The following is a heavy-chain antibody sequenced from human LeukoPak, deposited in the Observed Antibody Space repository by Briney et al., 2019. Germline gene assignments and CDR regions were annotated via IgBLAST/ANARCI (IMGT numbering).Heavy chain of an antibody. D-gene: IGHD6-13*01. CDR2: INPSGGST. J-gene: IGHJ4*02. CDR3: ARSAGKFHKIDY. V-gene: IGHV1-46*03. Sequence: ASVKVSCKASGCTFTSYYMHWVRQAPGQGLEWMGIINPSGGSTSYAQKFQGRVTMTRDTSTSTVYMELSSLRSEDTAVYYCARSAGKFHKIDYWGQGTLVTVSS. CDR1: GCTFTSYY.